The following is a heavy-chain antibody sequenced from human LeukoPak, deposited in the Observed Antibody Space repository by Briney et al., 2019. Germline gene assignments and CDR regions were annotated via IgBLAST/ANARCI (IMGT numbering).Heavy chain of an antibody. CDR2: INHSGST. J-gene: IGHJ5*02. CDR3: ARLRRRWFDP. Sequence: SETLSLTCAVYGGSFSGYYWSWIRQPPGKGLEWIGEINHSGSTNYNPSLKSRVTISVDTSKNQFSLKLSSVTAADTAVYYCARLRRRWFDPWGQGTLVTVSS. V-gene: IGHV4-34*01. CDR1: GGSFSGYY.